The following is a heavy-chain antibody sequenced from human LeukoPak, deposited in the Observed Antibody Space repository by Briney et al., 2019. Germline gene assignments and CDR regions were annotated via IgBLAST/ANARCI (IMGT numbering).Heavy chain of an antibody. Sequence: TLSLTCTVSGGPISKVGYYWSWIRQHQGKGLDWFGYIYCSGSTCHNPSPKRRVTISVETSKNQFSLKLSSETAADTALYFXAXXRDY. CDR2: IYCSGST. J-gene: IGHJ6*03. CDR3: AXXRDY. V-gene: IGHV4-31*03. CDR1: GGPISKVGYY.